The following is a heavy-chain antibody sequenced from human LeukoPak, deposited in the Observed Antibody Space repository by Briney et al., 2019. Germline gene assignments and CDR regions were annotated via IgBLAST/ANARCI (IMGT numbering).Heavy chain of an antibody. CDR2: IYSDGRT. CDR3: ARGLFLSGYLDAFDI. V-gene: IGHV3-53*01. CDR1: GLTFSTYG. D-gene: IGHD3-22*01. Sequence: GGTLRLSCAASGLTFSTYGMSWVRQAPGKGLEWVSLIYSDGRTYYADSVKGRCTISRDNSKNTLYLQMNSLRVEDTAVYYCARGLFLSGYLDAFDIWGQGTVVTVSS. J-gene: IGHJ3*02.